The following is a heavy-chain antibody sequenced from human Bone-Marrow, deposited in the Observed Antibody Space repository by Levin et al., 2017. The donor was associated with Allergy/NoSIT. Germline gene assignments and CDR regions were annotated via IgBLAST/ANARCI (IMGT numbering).Heavy chain of an antibody. Sequence: GGSLRLSCATSGFTFEDYTMHWVRQAPGKGLEWVSRISWDGGSTFYADSVKGRFTISRDNSKTSLYLQMNSLRTEDTAFYYCASGDISGYGWGQGTLVTVSS. D-gene: IGHD2-21*02. V-gene: IGHV3-43*01. CDR2: ISWDGGST. CDR3: ASGDISGYG. J-gene: IGHJ1*01. CDR1: GFTFEDYT.